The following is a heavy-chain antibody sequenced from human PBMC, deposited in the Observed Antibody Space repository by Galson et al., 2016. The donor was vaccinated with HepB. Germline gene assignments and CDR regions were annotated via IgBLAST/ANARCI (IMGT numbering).Heavy chain of an antibody. Sequence: LSLTCAVSRGSISSSDWRSWVRQPPGQGLGGIGQIFHSGRVNYTPSLNDRLTISVHTSKNQSSLKLSSVTAADTAVYYCARHYWGYRRGWYIEKNLRRQQEVSWFDTWGQGTLVTVSS. V-gene: IGHV4-4*02. D-gene: IGHD6-19*01. CDR1: RGSISSSDW. CDR3: ARHYWGYRRGWYIEKNLRRQQEVSWFDT. J-gene: IGHJ5*02. CDR2: IFHSGRV.